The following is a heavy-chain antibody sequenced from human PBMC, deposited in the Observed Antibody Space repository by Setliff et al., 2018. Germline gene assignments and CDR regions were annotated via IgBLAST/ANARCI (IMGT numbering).Heavy chain of an antibody. D-gene: IGHD2-8*01. CDR2: VYYSGYT. V-gene: IGHV4-34*01. CDR1: GESFSNNY. Sequence: SETLSLTCSVYGESFSNNYWSWIRQPPGKGMEWIGSVYYSGYTYYNPSLQSRVAISLDTSRNQFSLELSSVTAADTAVYYCARDPGVHSGTWCLDSWGQRTQVTVSS. J-gene: IGHJ4*02. CDR3: ARDPGVHSGTWCLDS.